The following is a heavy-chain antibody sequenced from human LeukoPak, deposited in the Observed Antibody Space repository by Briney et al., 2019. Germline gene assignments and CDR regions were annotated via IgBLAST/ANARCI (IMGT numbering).Heavy chain of an antibody. J-gene: IGHJ4*02. D-gene: IGHD6-19*01. CDR2: INPNSGGT. CDR1: GYTFTGYY. CDR3: ARDGSSRHGGPKPTDY. Sequence: GASVKVSCKASGYTFTGYYMHWVRQAPGQGLEWMGWINPNSGGTNYAQKFQGWVTMTRDTSISTAYMELSRLRSDDTAVYYCARDGSSRHGGPKPTDYWGRGTLVTVSS. V-gene: IGHV1-2*04.